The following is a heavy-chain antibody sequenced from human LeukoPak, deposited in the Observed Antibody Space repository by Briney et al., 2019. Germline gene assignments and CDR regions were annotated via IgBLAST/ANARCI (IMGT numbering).Heavy chain of an antibody. CDR3: ARAGYTISYCSLDY. V-gene: IGHV4-4*07. CDR2: IYTTGST. CDR1: GGSINSYY. Sequence: PSETLSLTCTVSGGSINSYYWGWIRQPAGKGLEWIGRIYTTGSTNYNPSLKSRVTISVDTSKNQFSLKLTSVTAADTAMYYCARAGYTISYCSLDYWGQGTLVTVSS. J-gene: IGHJ4*02. D-gene: IGHD1-26*01.